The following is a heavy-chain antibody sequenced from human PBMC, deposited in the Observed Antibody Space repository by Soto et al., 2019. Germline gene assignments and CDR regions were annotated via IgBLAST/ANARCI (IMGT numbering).Heavy chain of an antibody. Sequence: GASVKVSCKASGGTFSSYAISWVRQAPGQGLEWMGGIIPIFGTANYAQKFQGRVTITADKSTSTAYMELSSLRSEDTAVYYCARNAAGIAVAAHWYYYYGMDVWGQGTTVTVSS. D-gene: IGHD6-19*01. CDR1: GGTFSSYA. CDR3: ARNAAGIAVAAHWYYYYGMDV. V-gene: IGHV1-69*06. J-gene: IGHJ6*02. CDR2: IIPIFGTA.